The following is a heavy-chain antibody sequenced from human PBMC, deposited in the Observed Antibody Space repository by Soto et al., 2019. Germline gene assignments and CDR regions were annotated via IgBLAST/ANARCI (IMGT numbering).Heavy chain of an antibody. V-gene: IGHV1-24*01. CDR2: FDPEDGET. Sequence: GASVKVSCKVSGYTLTELSMHWARQAPGKGLEWMGGFDPEDGETIYAQKFQGRVTMTEDTSTDTAYMELSSLRSEDTAVYYCASGRNGQLWSCYDYWGQGTLVTVSS. CDR3: ASGRNGQLWSCYDY. D-gene: IGHD5-18*01. J-gene: IGHJ4*02. CDR1: GYTLTELS.